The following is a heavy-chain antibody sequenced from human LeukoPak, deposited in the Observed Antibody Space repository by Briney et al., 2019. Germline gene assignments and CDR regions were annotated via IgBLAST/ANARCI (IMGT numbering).Heavy chain of an antibody. V-gene: IGHV3-48*01. CDR2: ISSSSTI. D-gene: IGHD3-3*01. J-gene: IGHJ3*02. CDR1: GFTFSSYS. CDR3: ARDGGGYYGEVAFDI. Sequence: PGGSLRLSCAASGFTFSSYSMNWVRQAPGKGLEWVSYISSSSTIYYADSVKGRFTISRDNAKNSLYLQMNSLRAEDTAVYYCARDGGGYYGEVAFDIWGQGTMVTVSS.